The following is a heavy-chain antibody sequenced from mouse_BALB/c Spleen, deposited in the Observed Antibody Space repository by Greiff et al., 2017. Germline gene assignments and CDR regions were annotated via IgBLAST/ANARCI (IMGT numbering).Heavy chain of an antibody. J-gene: IGHJ2*01. CDR2: IKPYNDGT. V-gene: IGHV1-14*01. Sequence: VQLQQSGPELVKPGDSVKMSCKASGYTFTSYVMHWVQQKPGQGLEWIGYIKPYNDGTKYNEKFNGTATLTSDKSSSTAYMELSSLTSEDSAVYYCARFPPYFRYDVHYFGYWGQGTTLTVSA. CDR3: ARFPPYFRYDVHYFGY. D-gene: IGHD2-14*01. CDR1: GYTFTSYV.